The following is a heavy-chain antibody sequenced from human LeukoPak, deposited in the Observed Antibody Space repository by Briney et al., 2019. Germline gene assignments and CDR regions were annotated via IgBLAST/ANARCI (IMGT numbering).Heavy chain of an antibody. CDR1: GGSVSSGSYY. Sequence: SETLSLTCTVSGGSVSSGSYYWSWIRQPPGKGLEWIGYIYYSGSTNYNPSLKSRVTISVDTSKNQFSLKLSSVTAADTAVYYCARALTLYDSSGYYYAEPIYYYYGMDVWGQGTTVTVSS. J-gene: IGHJ6*02. CDR2: IYYSGST. V-gene: IGHV4-61*01. D-gene: IGHD3-22*01. CDR3: ARALTLYDSSGYYYAEPIYYYYGMDV.